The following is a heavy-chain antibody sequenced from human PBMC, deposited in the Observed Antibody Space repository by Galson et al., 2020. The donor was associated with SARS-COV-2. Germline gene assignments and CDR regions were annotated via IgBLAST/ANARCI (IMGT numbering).Heavy chain of an antibody. J-gene: IGHJ4*02. CDR3: ARAGLGIFGVVSHFDY. CDR2: TSYSGST. D-gene: IGHD3-3*01. CDR1: GGSISSGGYY. V-gene: IGHV4-31*03. Sequence: SEPLSLTCTVSGGSISSGGYYCSWLRQHPGKGLEWTGYTSYSGSTYYNPSLKSRVTISVDTSKNQFSLKLSSVTAADTAVYYCARAGLGIFGVVSHFDYWGQGTLVTVSS.